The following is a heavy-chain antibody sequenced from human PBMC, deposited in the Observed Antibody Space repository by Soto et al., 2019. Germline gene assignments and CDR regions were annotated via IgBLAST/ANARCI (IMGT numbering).Heavy chain of an antibody. CDR1: GGTFSSYA. V-gene: IGHV1-69*13. CDR3: ARANMIVVALPRLNFDF. CDR2: IIPIFGTA. J-gene: IGHJ2*01. Sequence: SVKVSCKASGGTFSSYAISWVRQAPGQELEWMGGIIPIFGTAHYAQKFQGRVTITADESTSTAYMELSSLSSEDTAVYYCARANMIVVALPRLNFDFWGRGTLVTVSS. D-gene: IGHD3-22*01.